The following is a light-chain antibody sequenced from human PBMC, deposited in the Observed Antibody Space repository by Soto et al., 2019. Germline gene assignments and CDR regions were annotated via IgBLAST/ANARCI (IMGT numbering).Light chain of an antibody. CDR3: SSYTRRSNSRV. V-gene: IGLV2-14*01. Sequence: QSVLTQPASGSGSPGQTITISCTGISSDVGGYNYVSWYQQHPGKAPKLLIYEVSNRPSGVSNRFSGSKSGNTASLTISGLQAEDEADYYCSSYTRRSNSRVFGTGTKVTVL. CDR1: SSDVGGYNY. J-gene: IGLJ1*01. CDR2: EVS.